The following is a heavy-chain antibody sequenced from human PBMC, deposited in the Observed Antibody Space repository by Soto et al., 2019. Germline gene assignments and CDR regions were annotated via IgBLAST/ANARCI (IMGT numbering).Heavy chain of an antibody. CDR3: AASDYNFWSGYFGQTFDY. Sequence: EVQLVESGGGLVQPGGSLRLSCAASGFTFRSFWMHWVRQAPGKGLVWVSRINSDGNRTSYADSVKGRFTISRDNANNTLYLRMNSLRAEDTAVYYCAASDYNFWSGYFGQTFDYWGQGTLVTVSS. V-gene: IGHV3-74*01. CDR2: INSDGNRT. J-gene: IGHJ4*02. D-gene: IGHD3-3*01. CDR1: GFTFRSFW.